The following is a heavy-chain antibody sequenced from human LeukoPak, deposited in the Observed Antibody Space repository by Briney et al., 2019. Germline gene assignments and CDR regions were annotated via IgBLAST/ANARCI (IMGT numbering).Heavy chain of an antibody. V-gene: IGHV4-59*01. CDR2: IYYSGST. CDR3: ASSGWYGERYYFDY. D-gene: IGHD6-19*01. J-gene: IGHJ4*02. CDR1: GGSISSYY. Sequence: SETLSLTCTVSGGSISSYYWSWIRQPPGKGLEWIGYIYYSGSTNYNPSLKSRVTISVDTSKNQFSLKLSSVTAADTAVYYCASSGWYGERYYFDYWSQGTLVTVSS.